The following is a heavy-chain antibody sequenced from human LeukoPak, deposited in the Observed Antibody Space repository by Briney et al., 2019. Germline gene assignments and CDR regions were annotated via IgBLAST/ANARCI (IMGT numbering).Heavy chain of an antibody. CDR3: ARDTPTGTTEYYYYGMDV. J-gene: IGHJ6*02. Sequence: GGSLRLSCAASGFIFSSYSINWVRQAPGKGLEWVASISTTSTYINYVDSVKGRFTISRDNAKNSLYLQMNSLRAEDTAVYYCARDTPTGTTEYYYYGMDVWGQGTAVTVSS. CDR1: GFIFSSYS. CDR2: ISTTSTYI. V-gene: IGHV3-21*01. D-gene: IGHD1-7*01.